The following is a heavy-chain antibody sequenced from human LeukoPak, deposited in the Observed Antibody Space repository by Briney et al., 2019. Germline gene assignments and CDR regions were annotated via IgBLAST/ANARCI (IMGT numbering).Heavy chain of an antibody. Sequence: GGSLRLSCAASGFTFSSYSMNWVRQAPGKGLEWVSSISSSSSYIYYADSVKGRFTISRDNAKNSLYLQMNSLRSEDTAVYYCARGGPRYCSSTSCPWTPKSGVGNWFDPWGQGTLVTVSS. CDR2: ISSSSSYI. D-gene: IGHD2-2*01. V-gene: IGHV3-21*04. CDR1: GFTFSSYS. J-gene: IGHJ5*02. CDR3: ARGGPRYCSSTSCPWTPKSGVGNWFDP.